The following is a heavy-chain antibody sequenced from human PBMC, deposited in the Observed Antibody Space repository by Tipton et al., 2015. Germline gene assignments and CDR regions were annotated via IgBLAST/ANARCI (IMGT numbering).Heavy chain of an antibody. CDR1: GFNIINIY. CDR2: IKPDGSEK. V-gene: IGHV3-7*01. CDR3: AREAYGSFDS. Sequence: SLRLSCAASGFNIINIYMSWVRQAPGKGLEWVANIKPDGSEKSYLDSVKDRFTISRDNARNSLYLQVNSLTAEDTAVYFCAREAYGSFDSWGQGTLVTVSS. J-gene: IGHJ4*02. D-gene: IGHD4-17*01.